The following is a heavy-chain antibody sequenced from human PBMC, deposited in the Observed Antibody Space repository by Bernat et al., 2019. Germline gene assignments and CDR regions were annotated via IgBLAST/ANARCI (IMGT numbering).Heavy chain of an antibody. V-gene: IGHV4-59*08. CDR3: ARLVVGVTATHFDY. CDR2: IYYSGST. Sequence: QVQLQESGPGLVKPSETLSLTCTVSVGSISSYYWSWIRQPPGKGLEWIGYIYYSGSTNYNPSLKSRVTISVDTSKDRLPLKLRSVTAADTAVYYCARLVVGVTATHFDYWGQGTLVTVSS. J-gene: IGHJ4*02. D-gene: IGHD2-15*01. CDR1: VGSISSYY.